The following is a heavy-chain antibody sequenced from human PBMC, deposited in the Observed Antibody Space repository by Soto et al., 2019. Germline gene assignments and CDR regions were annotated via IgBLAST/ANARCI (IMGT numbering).Heavy chain of an antibody. V-gene: IGHV1-18*01. J-gene: IGHJ4*02. D-gene: IGHD5-18*01. CDR2: ISACNGNT. Sequence: ALLKVYWKAAGYAFTIYGISWVRKAPGQGLEWMGWISACNGNTNYAQKLQGRVTMTTDTSTSTAYMELRSLRSDDTAVYDCARDWEGYGQLWYDYWGQGTLVTVSS. CDR3: ARDWEGYGQLWYDY. CDR1: GYAFTIYG.